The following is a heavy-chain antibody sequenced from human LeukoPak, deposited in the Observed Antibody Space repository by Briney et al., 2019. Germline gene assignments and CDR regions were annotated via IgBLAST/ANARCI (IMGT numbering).Heavy chain of an antibody. CDR1: GFTFSSYW. V-gene: IGHV3-74*01. CDR3: AKVGGTTATSNWFDP. D-gene: IGHD5-18*01. CDR2: INSDGSST. J-gene: IGHJ5*02. Sequence: GGSLRLSCAASGFTFSSYWMHWVRQAPGEGLVWVSRINSDGSSTSYADSVKGRFTISRDNAKNTLYLQMNSLRAEDTAVYYCAKVGGTTATSNWFDPWGQGTLVTVSS.